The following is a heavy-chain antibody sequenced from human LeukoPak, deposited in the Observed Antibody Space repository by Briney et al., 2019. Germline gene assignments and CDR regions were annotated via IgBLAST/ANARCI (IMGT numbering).Heavy chain of an antibody. D-gene: IGHD1-26*01. V-gene: IGHV4-59*01. Sequence: SETLSLTCTVPGGSISSYYWSWIRQPPGKGLEWIGYIYYSGSTNYNPSLKSRVTISVDTSKNQFSLKLSSVTAADTAVYYCARLAPIVGATPYFDYWGQGTLVTVSS. CDR3: ARLAPIVGATPYFDY. J-gene: IGHJ4*02. CDR2: IYYSGST. CDR1: GGSISSYY.